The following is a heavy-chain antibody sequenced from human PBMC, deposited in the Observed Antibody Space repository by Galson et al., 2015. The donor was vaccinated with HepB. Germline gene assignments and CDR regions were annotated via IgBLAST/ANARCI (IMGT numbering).Heavy chain of an antibody. V-gene: IGHV3-74*03. Sequence: SLRLSCAASGFTSSTYWMYWVRQAPGKGLVWVSRINSDGSITTYADPVKGRFTISRDNAKNALYLQMSSLRAEDTAVYYCARGLRNYFDRSGYYVMGYWGQGTLVTVSS. CDR2: INSDGSIT. CDR1: GFTSSTYW. D-gene: IGHD3-22*01. CDR3: ARGLRNYFDRSGYYVMGY. J-gene: IGHJ4*02.